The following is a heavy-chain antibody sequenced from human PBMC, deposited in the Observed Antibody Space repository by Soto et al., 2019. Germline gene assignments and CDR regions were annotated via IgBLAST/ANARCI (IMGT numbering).Heavy chain of an antibody. J-gene: IGHJ4*02. V-gene: IGHV3-33*01. Sequence: QVQLVESGGGVVQPGRSLRLSCAASGFTFSTYGMHWVRQAPGKGLEWVAVIWYDGRNKYYADSVNGRFTISRDNSKNTLHLQMNSLRAEDTAVYYCAREGGNYDYIWGRYFDYWGQGTLVTVSS. CDR2: IWYDGRNK. CDR3: AREGGNYDYIWGRYFDY. D-gene: IGHD3-16*01. CDR1: GFTFSTYG.